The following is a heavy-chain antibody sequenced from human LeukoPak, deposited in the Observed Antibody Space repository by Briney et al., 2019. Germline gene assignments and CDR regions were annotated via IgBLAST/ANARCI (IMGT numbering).Heavy chain of an antibody. Sequence: SETLSLTCTVSGGSVSSGSYYWSWIRQPPGKGLEWIGYIYYSGSTYYNPSLKSRVTISVDTSKNQFSLKLSSVTAADTAVYYCARVNRNIVLMVYGVVDYWGQGTLVTVSS. CDR2: IYYSGST. J-gene: IGHJ4*02. CDR1: GGSVSSGSYY. D-gene: IGHD2-8*01. CDR3: ARVNRNIVLMVYGVVDY. V-gene: IGHV4-30-4*01.